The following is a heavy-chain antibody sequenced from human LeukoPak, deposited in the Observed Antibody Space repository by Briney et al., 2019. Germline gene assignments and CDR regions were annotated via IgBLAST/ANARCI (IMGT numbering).Heavy chain of an antibody. D-gene: IGHD6-19*01. CDR3: ARAGLYGQWLVGNWWFDP. Sequence: KPSETLSLTCAVSGASVSGSNYYWGWIRQPPGKGLEWIGNIYSSGSTNYNPSLKSRVTISVDTSKNQFSLKLSSVTAADTAVYYCARAGLYGQWLVGNWWFDPWGQGTLVTVSS. CDR2: IYSSGST. V-gene: IGHV4-39*07. CDR1: GASVSGSNYY. J-gene: IGHJ5*02.